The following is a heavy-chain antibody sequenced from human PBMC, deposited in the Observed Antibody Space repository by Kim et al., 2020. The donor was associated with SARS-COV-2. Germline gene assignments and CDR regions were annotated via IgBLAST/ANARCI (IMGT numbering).Heavy chain of an antibody. CDR2: ISAYNGNT. CDR1: GYTFTSYG. CDR3: ARYIVVVVGATKGAYYYYYYGMDV. D-gene: IGHD2-15*01. V-gene: IGHV1-18*04. J-gene: IGHJ6*02. Sequence: ASVKVSCKASGYTFTSYGISWVRQAPGQGLEWMGWISAYNGNTNYAQKLQGRVTMTTDTSTSTAYMELRSLRSDDTAVYYCARYIVVVVGATKGAYYYYYYGMDVWGQGTTVTVSS.